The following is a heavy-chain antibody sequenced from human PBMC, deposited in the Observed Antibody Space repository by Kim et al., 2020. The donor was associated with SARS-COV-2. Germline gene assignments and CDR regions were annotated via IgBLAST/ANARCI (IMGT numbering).Heavy chain of an antibody. Sequence: ASVKVSCKASGYTFTSHYIHWVRQAPGQWLEWMGMINSSGGSTSYAQQFQGRITMTRDTSTSTVYMELSSLRSEDTAMYYCARSAYVVWGTTWAPLHFGENYYYGIDVWGQGTTVTVSS. V-gene: IGHV1-46*01. D-gene: IGHD1-26*01. CDR2: INSSGGST. CDR1: GYTFTSHY. J-gene: IGHJ6*02. CDR3: ARSAYVVWGTTWAPLHFGENYYYGIDV.